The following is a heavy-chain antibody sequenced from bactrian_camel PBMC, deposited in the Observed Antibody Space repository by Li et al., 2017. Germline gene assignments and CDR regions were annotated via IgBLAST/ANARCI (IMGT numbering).Heavy chain of an antibody. Sequence: VQLVESGGGSVQAGGSPRLSCTTSHLSIDSYCMAFFREAPGNEREGVAAISSAGHDPVCGDSVKGRFTISQDHTKPTVYLQMNSLEPDDTAMYYCAASDLVYSCLGEYNYWGQGTQVTVS. V-gene: IGHV3S6*01. CDR1: HLSIDSYC. CDR2: ISSAGHDP. CDR3: AASDLVYSCLGEYNY. J-gene: IGHJ4*01.